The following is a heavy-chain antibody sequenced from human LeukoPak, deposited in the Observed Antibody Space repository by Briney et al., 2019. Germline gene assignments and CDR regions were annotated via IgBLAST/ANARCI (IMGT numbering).Heavy chain of an antibody. J-gene: IGHJ4*02. CDR2: INPSGGST. V-gene: IGHV1-46*01. D-gene: IGHD2-21*02. CDR3: ARVEAYCGGDCYPHFDY. CDR1: RYTFTSYY. Sequence: ASVKVSCKASRYTFTSYYMHWVRQAPGQGLEWMGIINPSGGSTSYAQKFQGRVTMTRDTSTSTVYMELSSLRSEDTAVYYCARVEAYCGGDCYPHFDYWGQGTLVTVSS.